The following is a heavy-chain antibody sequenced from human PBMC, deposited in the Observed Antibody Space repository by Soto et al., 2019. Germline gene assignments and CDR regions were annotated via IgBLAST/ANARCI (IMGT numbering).Heavy chain of an antibody. V-gene: IGHV3-33*01. CDR3: AREVAIVVVTAPNWYFDL. CDR2: IWYDGSNK. J-gene: IGHJ2*01. Sequence: QVQLVESGGGVVQPGRSLRLSFAASGFTFSSYGMHWVRQAPGKGLEWVAVIWYDGSNKYYADSVKGRFTISRDNSKNTLYLQMNSLRAEDTAVYYCAREVAIVVVTAPNWYFDLWGRGTLVTVSS. D-gene: IGHD2-21*02. CDR1: GFTFSSYG.